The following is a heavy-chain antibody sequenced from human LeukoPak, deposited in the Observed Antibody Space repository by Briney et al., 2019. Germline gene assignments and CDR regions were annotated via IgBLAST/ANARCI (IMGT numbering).Heavy chain of an antibody. Sequence: GASVKVSCKASGGTFSSYAISWVRQAPGQGLEWMGRIIPILGIANYAQKFQGRVTITADKSTSTAYMELSSLRSEDTAVYYCARDLYDSSGYKYYYYGMDVWGQGTTVTVSS. J-gene: IGHJ6*02. CDR1: GGTFSSYA. V-gene: IGHV1-69*04. D-gene: IGHD3-22*01. CDR2: IIPILGIA. CDR3: ARDLYDSSGYKYYYYGMDV.